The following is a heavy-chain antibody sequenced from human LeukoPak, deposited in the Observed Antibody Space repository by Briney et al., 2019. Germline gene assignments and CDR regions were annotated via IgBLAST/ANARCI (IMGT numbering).Heavy chain of an antibody. CDR2: INQDGGET. D-gene: IGHD3-3*02. V-gene: IGHV3-7*01. J-gene: IGHJ4*02. CDR3: ASISTRRISSLQIFDY. Sequence: PGGSLRLSCAASGFIFSNYWMSWVRQAPGKGLEWVANINQDGGETYFLDSVKGRFTISRDNAKNSLYLQMNSLRAEDTAVYYCASISTRRISSLQIFDYWGQGTLVTVSS. CDR1: GFIFSNYW.